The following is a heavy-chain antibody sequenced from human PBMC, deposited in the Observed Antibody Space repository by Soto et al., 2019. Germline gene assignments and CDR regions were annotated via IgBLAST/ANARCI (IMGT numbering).Heavy chain of an antibody. D-gene: IGHD2-21*02. CDR2: VYHTRDT. CDR1: GGTVASSHW. J-gene: IGHJ5*02. Sequence: SETLSLTCGVSGGTVASSHWWSWVRQSPGRGVEWIGNVYHTRDTNFNPSLQSRVTFSVDKSNNQFSLRLTSATAADTAVYFCTREIVTAGGNNYFDPWGPGTLVTVSS. V-gene: IGHV4-4*02. CDR3: TREIVTAGGNNYFDP.